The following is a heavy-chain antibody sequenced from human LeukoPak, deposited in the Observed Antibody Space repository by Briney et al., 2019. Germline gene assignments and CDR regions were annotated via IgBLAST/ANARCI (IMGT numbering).Heavy chain of an antibody. CDR2: IIPIFGTT. CDR3: ARGDYGDYGGCFDP. J-gene: IGHJ5*02. CDR1: GGTFSSYA. D-gene: IGHD4-17*01. Sequence: GASVKVSCKSSGGTFSSYAISWVRQAPGQGLEWMGGIIPIFGTTNYAQTHQGRVTITTDESTSTAYMELSSLRSEDTAAYYCARGDYGDYGGCFDPWGQGTLVTVSS. V-gene: IGHV1-69*05.